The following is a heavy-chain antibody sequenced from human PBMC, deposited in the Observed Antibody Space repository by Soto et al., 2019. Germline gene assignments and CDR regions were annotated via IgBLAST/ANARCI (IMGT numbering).Heavy chain of an antibody. V-gene: IGHV5-10-1*01. CDR1: GYSFTSYW. Sequence: PGESLKISCKGSGYSFTSYWISWVRQMPGKGLEWMGRIDPSDSYTNYSPSFQGHVTISADKSISTAYLQWSSLKASDTAMYYCARPLSGLEWAYGMDVWGQGTTVTVSS. D-gene: IGHD1-26*01. CDR3: ARPLSGLEWAYGMDV. CDR2: IDPSDSYT. J-gene: IGHJ6*02.